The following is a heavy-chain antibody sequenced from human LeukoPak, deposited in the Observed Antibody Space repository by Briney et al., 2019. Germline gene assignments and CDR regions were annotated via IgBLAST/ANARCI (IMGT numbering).Heavy chain of an antibody. D-gene: IGHD3-16*02. CDR1: GGSFSGYY. V-gene: IGHV4-34*01. J-gene: IGHJ3*02. CDR2: INHSGST. CDR3: ARFVITFGGVIPYHAFDI. Sequence: PSETLSLTCAVYGGSFSGYYWSWIRQPPGKGLEWIGEINHSGSTNYNPSLKSRVTISVDTSKNQFSLKLSSVTAADTAVYYCARFVITFGGVIPYHAFDIWGQGTMVTVSS.